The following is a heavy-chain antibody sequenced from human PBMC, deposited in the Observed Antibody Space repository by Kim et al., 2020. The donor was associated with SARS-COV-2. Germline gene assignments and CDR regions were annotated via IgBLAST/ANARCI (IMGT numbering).Heavy chain of an antibody. J-gene: IGHJ4*02. Sequence: ASVKVSCKASGYTFSSYGISWVRQAPGQRLEWMGWISINSINTNYAEKFQDRVTLTTDTFTTTAYMELRGLRSDDTAVYYCARVGRAASSNGFDFWGQGTLVTVSS. CDR1: GYTFSSYG. V-gene: IGHV1-18*01. D-gene: IGHD6-13*01. CDR3: ARVGRAASSNGFDF. CDR2: ISINSINT.